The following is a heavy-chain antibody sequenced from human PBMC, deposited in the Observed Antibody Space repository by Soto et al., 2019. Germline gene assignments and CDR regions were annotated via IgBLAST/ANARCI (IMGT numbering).Heavy chain of an antibody. CDR2: ISQTGDNT. CDR3: ARDLGWAFDY. D-gene: IGHD6-19*01. Sequence: GGSLRLSCVASGFSFSVYTMNWFRQAPGQALEWLSFISQTGDNTYYADSVKGRFTISRDNAKNSLYMELNNLRVDDTAVYYCARDLGWAFDYWGRGTLVTVSS. J-gene: IGHJ4*02. V-gene: IGHV3-48*01. CDR1: GFSFSVYT.